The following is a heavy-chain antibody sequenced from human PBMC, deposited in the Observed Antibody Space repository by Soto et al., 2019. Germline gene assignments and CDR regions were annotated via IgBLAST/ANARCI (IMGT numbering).Heavy chain of an antibody. V-gene: IGHV4-31*03. CDR3: AGDPAGRYNWFDP. CDR1: GGSISSGGYY. CDR2: IYYSGST. Sequence: SETLSLTCTVSGGSISSGGYYWSWIRQHPGKGLEWIGYIYYSGSTYYNPSLKSRVTISVDTSKNQFSLKLSSVTAADTAVYYCAGDPAGRYNWFDPCGPGTLVTVSS. J-gene: IGHJ5*02. D-gene: IGHD6-25*01.